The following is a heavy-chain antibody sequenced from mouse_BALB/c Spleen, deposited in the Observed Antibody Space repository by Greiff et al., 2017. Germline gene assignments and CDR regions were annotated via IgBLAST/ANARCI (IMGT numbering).Heavy chain of an antibody. J-gene: IGHJ2*01. V-gene: IGHV5-17*02. CDR2: ISSGSSTI. CDR3: ARGGSNTFDY. D-gene: IGHD2-5*01. Sequence: EVMLVESGGGLVQPGGSRKLSCAASGFTFSSFGMHWVRQAPEKGLEWVAYISSGSSTIYYADTVKGRFTISRDNPKNTLFLQMTSLRSEDTAMYYCARGGSNTFDYWGQGTTLTVSS. CDR1: GFTFSSFG.